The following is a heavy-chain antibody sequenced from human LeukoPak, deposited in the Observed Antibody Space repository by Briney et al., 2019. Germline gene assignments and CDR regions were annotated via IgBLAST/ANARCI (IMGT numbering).Heavy chain of an antibody. CDR3: ASSPGEVATIAYYFDY. CDR1: GYTFTSYG. CDR2: ISAYNGNT. D-gene: IGHD5-12*01. V-gene: IGHV1-18*01. Sequence: ASVKVSCKASGYTFTSYGISWVRQAPGQGLEWMGWISAYNGNTNYAQKLQGRVTMTTDTSTSAAYMELRSLRSDDTAVYYCASSPGEVATIAYYFDYWGQGTLVTVSS. J-gene: IGHJ4*02.